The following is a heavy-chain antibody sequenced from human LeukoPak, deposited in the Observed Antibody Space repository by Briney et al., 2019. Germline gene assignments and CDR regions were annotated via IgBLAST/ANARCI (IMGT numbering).Heavy chain of an antibody. Sequence: SETLSLTCTVSGGSISSYYWSWIRQPPGKGLEWIGYIHYSGSTHYNPSLKSRVTISVDTSKNQFSLKLSSVTAADTAVYYCARQATRYCSGGSCSVYFDYWGQGTLVTASS. CDR1: GGSISSYY. CDR3: ARQATRYCSGGSCSVYFDY. CDR2: IHYSGST. D-gene: IGHD2-15*01. J-gene: IGHJ4*02. V-gene: IGHV4-59*08.